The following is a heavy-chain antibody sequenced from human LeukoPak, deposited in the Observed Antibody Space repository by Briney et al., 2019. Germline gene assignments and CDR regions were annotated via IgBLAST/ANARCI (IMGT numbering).Heavy chain of an antibody. CDR1: GFTFSDYY. CDR2: ITNSGSTI. Sequence: PGGTLRLSCAVSGFTFSDYYMSWIRQAPGKGLEGGSYITNSGSTIYYADSANDRFTISRANANNCLYLQMQSMRADDTAAEYCARGNYYGSGSYYGVGAYFDYWGQGTLVTVSS. J-gene: IGHJ4*02. CDR3: ARGNYYGSGSYYGVGAYFDY. V-gene: IGHV3-11*01. D-gene: IGHD3-10*01.